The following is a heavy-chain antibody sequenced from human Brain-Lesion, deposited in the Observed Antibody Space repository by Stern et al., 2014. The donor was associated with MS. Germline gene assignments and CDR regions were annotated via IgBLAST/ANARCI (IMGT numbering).Heavy chain of an antibody. CDR2: IYYRGFT. D-gene: IGHD1-26*01. V-gene: IGHV4-39*01. J-gene: IGHJ4*02. CDR1: GGPISSSTYY. Sequence: QVQLEESGPGLVKPSETLSLTCTVSGGPISSSTYYWAWIRQPPGKGLEWIGNIYYRGFTSYNPALKTRATISADMAQNHSPLKLGSVTAADPAIYYCARHDSVPRPSQLYSARDRGPGYFDYWGQGTLVTVSS. CDR3: ARHDSVPRPSQLYSARDRGPGYFDY.